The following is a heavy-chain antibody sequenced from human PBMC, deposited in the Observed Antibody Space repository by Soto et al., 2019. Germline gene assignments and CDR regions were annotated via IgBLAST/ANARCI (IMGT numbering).Heavy chain of an antibody. CDR3: ARGHRAMEYYYYYGMDV. V-gene: IGHV4-59*01. CDR1: GGSISSSS. CDR2: ISYSGST. J-gene: IGHJ6*02. Sequence: SETLSLTCSVSGGSISSSSWSWIRQPPGKELEWIGYISYSGSTTYNPSLKSRITLSVDTSKNQFSLRVASVTAADTAVYYCARGHRAMEYYYYYGMDVWGQGTTVTVSS. D-gene: IGHD5-18*01.